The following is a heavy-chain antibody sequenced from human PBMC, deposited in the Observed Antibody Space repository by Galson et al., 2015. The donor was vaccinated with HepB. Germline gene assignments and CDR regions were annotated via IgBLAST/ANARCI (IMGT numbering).Heavy chain of an antibody. CDR1: GGTFSSYA. D-gene: IGHD3-10*01. V-gene: IGHV1-69*06. CDR2: IIPIFGTA. J-gene: IGHJ4*02. Sequence: SVKVSCKASGGTFSSYAISWVRQAPGQGLEWMGGIIPIFGTANYAQKFQGRVTITADKSTSTAYMELSSLRTEDTAVYYCARGWDGTGSYYFDYWGQGTLVTVSS. CDR3: ARGWDGTGSYYFDY.